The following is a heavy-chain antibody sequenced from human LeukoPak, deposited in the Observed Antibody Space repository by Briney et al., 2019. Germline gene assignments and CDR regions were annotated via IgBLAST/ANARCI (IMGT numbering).Heavy chain of an antibody. V-gene: IGHV4-39*07. CDR2: IYYSGST. CDR1: GGSISSSSYY. Sequence: PSETLSLTCTVSGGSISSSSYYWGWIRQPPGKGLEWIGSIYYSGSTYYNPSLKSRVTISVDTSKNQFSLKLSSVTAADTAVYYCARVSGDISSGWYFPFERRVSLGRFDPWGQGTLVTVSS. CDR3: ARVSGDISSGWYFPFERRVSLGRFDP. D-gene: IGHD6-19*01. J-gene: IGHJ5*02.